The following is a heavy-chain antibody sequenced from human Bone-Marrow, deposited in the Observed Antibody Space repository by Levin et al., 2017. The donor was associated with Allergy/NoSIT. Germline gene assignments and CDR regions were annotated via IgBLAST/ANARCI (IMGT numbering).Heavy chain of an antibody. V-gene: IGHV3-7*01. CDR1: GFTFNKFW. Sequence: GESLKISCEVSGFTFNKFWMTWVRQAPGKGLEWVANINQDGSQKYYMDSVEGRFTISRDNAKNSVFLQMNSLRAGDTAVYYCARDRGVEGHDLWSGFDYWGQGILVTVSS. J-gene: IGHJ4*02. CDR2: INQDGSQK. CDR3: ARDRGVEGHDLWSGFDY. D-gene: IGHD3-3*01.